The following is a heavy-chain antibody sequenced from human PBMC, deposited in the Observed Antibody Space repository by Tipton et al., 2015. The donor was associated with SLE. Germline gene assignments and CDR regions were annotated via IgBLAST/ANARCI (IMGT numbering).Heavy chain of an antibody. D-gene: IGHD5-24*01. CDR1: GFTFSSYA. CDR3: AREINYYYGMDV. J-gene: IGHJ6*02. Sequence: SLRLSCAASGFTFSSYAMSWVRQAPGKGLEWVSAISGSGGSTYYADSVKGRFTISRDNSKNTLYLQMNSLRAEDTAVYYCAREINYYYGMDVWGQGTTVTVSS. CDR2: ISGSGGST. V-gene: IGHV3-23*01.